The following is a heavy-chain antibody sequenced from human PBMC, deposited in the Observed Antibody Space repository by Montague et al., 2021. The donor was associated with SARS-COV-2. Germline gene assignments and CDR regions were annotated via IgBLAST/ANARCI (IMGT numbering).Heavy chain of an antibody. V-gene: IGHV4-31*03. Sequence: TPSLTCTVSGGPISYGGYFWNWIRQHPGKGLEWFGYIDKSGTTXYNPSLKSRVSLSVDTSKNQFSLNLRSATAADTAIYYCARDLGGIDVWGQGTTVIVSS. CDR3: ARDLGGIDV. CDR1: GGPISYGGYF. D-gene: IGHD3-10*01. CDR2: IDKSGTT. J-gene: IGHJ6*02.